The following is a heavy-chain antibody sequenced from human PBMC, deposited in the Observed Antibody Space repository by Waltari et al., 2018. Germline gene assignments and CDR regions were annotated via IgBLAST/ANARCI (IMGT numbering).Heavy chain of an antibody. CDR1: GFTFSSYG. J-gene: IGHJ5*02. CDR2: IRYDGSNK. V-gene: IGHV3-30*02. D-gene: IGHD3-10*01. CDR3: AKDDSYYGSGSPNWFDP. Sequence: QVQLVESGGGVVQPGGSLRLSCAASGFTFSSYGMHWVRQAPGQGLEWVAFIRYDGSNKYYADSVKGRFNISRDNSKNTLYLQMNSLRAEDTAVYYCAKDDSYYGSGSPNWFDPWGQGTLVTVSS.